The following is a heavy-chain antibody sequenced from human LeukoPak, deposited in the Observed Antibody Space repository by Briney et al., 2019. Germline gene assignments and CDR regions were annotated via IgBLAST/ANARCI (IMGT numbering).Heavy chain of an antibody. D-gene: IGHD1-14*01. V-gene: IGHV4-61*02. CDR3: ARDDAFRNLGRY. Sequence: SQTLSLTCTVSGGSISSGSYYWSWIQQPAGKGLEWIGRIYTSGSTNYNPSLKSRVTISVDTSKNQFSLKLSSVTAADTAVYYCARDDAFRNLGRYWGQGTLVTVSS. CDR1: GGSISSGSYY. J-gene: IGHJ4*02. CDR2: IYTSGST.